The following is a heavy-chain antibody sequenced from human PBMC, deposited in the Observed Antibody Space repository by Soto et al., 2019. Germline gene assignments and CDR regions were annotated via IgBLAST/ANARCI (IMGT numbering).Heavy chain of an antibody. V-gene: IGHV3-21*01. D-gene: IGHD5-12*01. CDR3: ARDRRDGYNFGY. CDR1: GFTFSSYS. Sequence: EVQLVESGGGLVKPGGSLRLSSAASGFTFSSYSMNWVRQAPGKGLEWVSSISSSSSYIYYADSVKGRFTISRDNAKNSLYLQINSLRAEDTAVYYCARDRRDGYNFGYWRQGTLVTVSS. CDR2: ISSSSSYI. J-gene: IGHJ4*02.